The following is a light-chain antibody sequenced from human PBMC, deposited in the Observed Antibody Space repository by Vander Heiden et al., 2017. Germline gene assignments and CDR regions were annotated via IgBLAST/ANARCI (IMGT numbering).Light chain of an antibody. V-gene: IGLV1-40*01. Sequence: QSLLTQPPSVSRAPGERVTISCTGSTANTGTGYAVHWYHQLPGTAPKLLIYANNTRPSGSPDRFSGSKSGTSASLAITGLQAEDDADYYCQSYDNSLSDSVFGGGTKLTVL. J-gene: IGLJ3*02. CDR3: QSYDNSLSDSV. CDR2: ANN. CDR1: TANTGTGYA.